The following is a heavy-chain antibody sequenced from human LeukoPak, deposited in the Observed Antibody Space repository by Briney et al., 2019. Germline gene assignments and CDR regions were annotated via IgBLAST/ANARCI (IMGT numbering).Heavy chain of an antibody. D-gene: IGHD6-25*01. CDR3: ARHGGDSSALGAFDI. J-gene: IGHJ3*02. CDR2: IYPGDSDT. V-gene: IGHV5-51*01. Sequence: GESLQISCQGSGYSFTSYWIGWVRRMPGKGLGWMGIIYPGDSDTRYSPSFQGQVTISADKSISTAYLQWSSLKASDTAMYYCARHGGDSSALGAFDIWGQGTMVTVSS. CDR1: GYSFTSYW.